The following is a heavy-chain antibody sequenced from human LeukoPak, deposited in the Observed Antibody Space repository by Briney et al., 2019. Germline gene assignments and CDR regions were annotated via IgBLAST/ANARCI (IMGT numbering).Heavy chain of an antibody. Sequence: ASVKVSCKASGYTFTSYDIDWVRQATGQGLEWMGWMNPNSGNTGYAQKFQGRVTMTRNTSISTAYMELSSLRSEDTAVYYCARAIVPAASVPFDYWGQGTLVTVSS. CDR3: ARAIVPAASVPFDY. CDR2: MNPNSGNT. CDR1: GYTFTSYD. D-gene: IGHD2-2*01. V-gene: IGHV1-8*01. J-gene: IGHJ4*02.